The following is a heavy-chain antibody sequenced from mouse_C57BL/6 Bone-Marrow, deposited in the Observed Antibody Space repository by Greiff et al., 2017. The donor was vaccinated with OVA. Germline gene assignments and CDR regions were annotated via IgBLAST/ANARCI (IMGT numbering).Heavy chain of an antibody. CDR1: GYSFTGYY. D-gene: IGHD2-4*01. Sequence: EVQLQQSGPELVKPGASVKISCKASGYSFTGYYMNWVKQSPEKSLEWIGEINPSTGGTTYNQKFKTQATLTVDKSSSTAYMQLKSLTSEDSAVDYCARDGDYDGFAYWGQGTRVTVSA. CDR3: ARDGDYDGFAY. J-gene: IGHJ3*01. CDR2: INPSTGGT. V-gene: IGHV1-42*01.